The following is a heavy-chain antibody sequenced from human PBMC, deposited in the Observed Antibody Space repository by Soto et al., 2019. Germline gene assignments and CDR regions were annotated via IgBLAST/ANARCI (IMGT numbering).Heavy chain of an antibody. Sequence: ASVKVSCKASGGTFSSYAISWVRQAPGQGLEWMGGIIPIFGTASYAQKFQGRVTITADESTSTAYMELSSLRSEDTAVYYCARPIVGATYYYYYYGMDVWGQGTTVTVSS. CDR3: ARPIVGATYYYYYYGMDV. CDR2: IIPIFGTA. V-gene: IGHV1-69*13. D-gene: IGHD1-26*01. J-gene: IGHJ6*02. CDR1: GGTFSSYA.